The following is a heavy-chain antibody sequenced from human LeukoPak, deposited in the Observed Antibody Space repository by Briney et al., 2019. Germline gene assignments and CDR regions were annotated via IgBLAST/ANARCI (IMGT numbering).Heavy chain of an antibody. D-gene: IGHD5-24*01. Sequence: PETLSLTCGVSGTSFTSYYWSWIRQTPGKGLEWIGEVNHSGYTNMNPSLKSRVTISVDTSKNQFSLMMTSVTAADTAVYYCARGRDRSKAGDLWGQGSLVTVSS. CDR1: GTSFTSYY. CDR3: ARGRDRSKAGDL. V-gene: IGHV4-34*01. CDR2: VNHSGYT. J-gene: IGHJ5*02.